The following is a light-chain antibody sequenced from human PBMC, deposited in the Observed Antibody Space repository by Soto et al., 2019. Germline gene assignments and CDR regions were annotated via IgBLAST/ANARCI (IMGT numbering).Light chain of an antibody. CDR1: RSFASSY. Sequence: EIVFTQAPATLSLSPGERATLSCRASRSFASSYLAWYQHKPGQAPRLLLYAASSRANGIPDRFIGSGSGTDLTLTISRLEPDDSAVYYCHHYDSSPTYTFGQGTKVDI. J-gene: IGKJ2*01. CDR2: AAS. V-gene: IGKV3-20*01. CDR3: HHYDSSPTYT.